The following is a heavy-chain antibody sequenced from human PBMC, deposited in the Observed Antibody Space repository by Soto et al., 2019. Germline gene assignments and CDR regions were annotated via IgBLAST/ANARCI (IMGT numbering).Heavy chain of an antibody. D-gene: IGHD2-2*01. CDR1: GFTFSSYG. V-gene: IGHV3-30*18. CDR3: AKDQEYQLLLRGRTYYYYYGMDV. J-gene: IGHJ6*02. CDR2: ISYDGSNK. Sequence: QVQLVESGGGVVQPGRSLRLSCAASGFTFSSYGMHWVRQAPGKGLEWVAVISYDGSNKYYADSVKGRFTISRDNSKNTLYLQMNSLRAEDTAVYYCAKDQEYQLLLRGRTYYYYYGMDVWGQGTTVTVSS.